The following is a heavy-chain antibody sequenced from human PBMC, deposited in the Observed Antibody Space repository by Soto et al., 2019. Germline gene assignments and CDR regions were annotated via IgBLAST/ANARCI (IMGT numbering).Heavy chain of an antibody. Sequence: QVTLKESGPVLVKPTVTLTLTCTVSGFSLSRADVGVSWIRQPPGKALEWLAHIFSNDETVYSAPLKSRLTIIQATSQGQVVLIITNMDPVDTATYYCARISRYGYDFDYWGQGTLVTVSS. J-gene: IGHJ4*02. D-gene: IGHD5-12*01. CDR2: IFSNDET. V-gene: IGHV2-26*02. CDR3: ARISRYGYDFDY. CDR1: GFSLSRADVG.